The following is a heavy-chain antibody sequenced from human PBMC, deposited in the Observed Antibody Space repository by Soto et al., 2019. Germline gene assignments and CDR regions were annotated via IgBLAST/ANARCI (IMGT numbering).Heavy chain of an antibody. V-gene: IGHV1-2*02. Sequence: QVQLVQSGAEVKKPGASVKVSCKASGYTFTAYYMHWLRQAPGQGLEWMGWINPKNGDTRFAEKLQGRVTMTRDTYINTVYMELSGLRSDDTAIYYCAKEATYYDSGWGQGTLVTVSS. J-gene: IGHJ4*02. CDR2: INPKNGDT. CDR3: AKEATYYDSG. D-gene: IGHD3-22*01. CDR1: GYTFTAYY.